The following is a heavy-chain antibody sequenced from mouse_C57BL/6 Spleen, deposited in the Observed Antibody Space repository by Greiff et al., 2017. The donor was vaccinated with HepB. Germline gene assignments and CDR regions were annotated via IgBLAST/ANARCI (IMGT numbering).Heavy chain of an antibody. CDR2: IDPSDSYT. Sequence: VQLQQPGAELVKPGASVKLSCKASGYTFTSYWMQWVKQRPGQGLEWIGEIDPSDSYTNYNQKFKGKATLTVDTSSSTAYMQLSSLTSEDSAVYYCARRGVGRDYAMDYWGQGTSVTVSS. V-gene: IGHV1-50*01. CDR3: ARRGVGRDYAMDY. J-gene: IGHJ4*01. CDR1: GYTFTSYW. D-gene: IGHD4-1*01.